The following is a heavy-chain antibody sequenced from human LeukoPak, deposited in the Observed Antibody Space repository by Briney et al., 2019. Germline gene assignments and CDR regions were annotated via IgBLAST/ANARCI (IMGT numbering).Heavy chain of an antibody. V-gene: IGHV3-11*05. CDR1: GFTFSDYY. CDR3: ARARYYDILTGIDY. D-gene: IGHD3-9*01. CDR2: ISSSSSYT. J-gene: IGHJ4*02. Sequence: PGGSLRLSCAASGFTFSDYYMSWIRQAPGKGLEWVSYISSSSSYTNYADSVKGRFTISRDNAKNSLCLQMNSLRAEDTAVYYCARARYYDILTGIDYWGQGTLVTVSS.